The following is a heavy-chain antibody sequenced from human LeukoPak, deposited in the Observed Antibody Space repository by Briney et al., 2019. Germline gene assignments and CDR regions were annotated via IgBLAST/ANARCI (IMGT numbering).Heavy chain of an antibody. Sequence: PSETLSLTCTVSDGSISSYYWSWIRQPPGKGLEWIGYIYYSGSTNYNPSLKSRVTISVDTSKNQFSLKLSSVTAADTAVYYCARVNGSGFLGYCDYWGQGTLVTVSS. CDR2: IYYSGST. CDR1: DGSISSYY. V-gene: IGHV4-59*01. J-gene: IGHJ4*02. CDR3: ARVNGSGFLGYCDY. D-gene: IGHD3-10*01.